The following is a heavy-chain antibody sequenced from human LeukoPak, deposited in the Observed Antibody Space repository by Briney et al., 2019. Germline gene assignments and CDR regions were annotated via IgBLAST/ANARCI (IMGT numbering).Heavy chain of an antibody. J-gene: IGHJ4*02. CDR3: ARGLSHYCSGGSCYSGDY. V-gene: IGHV1-8*01. CDR1: GYTFTSYD. D-gene: IGHD2-15*01. CDR2: MNPNSGNT. Sequence: GASVKVSCKASGYTFTSYDINWVRQATGQGLEWMGWMNPNSGNTGYAQKFQGRVTMTRNPSISTAYMELSSLRSEDTAVYYCARGLSHYCSGGSCYSGDYWGQGTLVTVSS.